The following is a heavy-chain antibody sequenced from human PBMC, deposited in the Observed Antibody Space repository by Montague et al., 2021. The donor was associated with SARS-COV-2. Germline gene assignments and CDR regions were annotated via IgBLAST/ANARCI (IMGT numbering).Heavy chain of an antibody. Sequence: SETLSLTCAVYGGSFSDHYWSWIRQPPGKGLEWIGEINNSGSTNYNPSLKSRVTISVDTSKNQFSLKLHSVTAADTAVYYCARGRIEVSMIVVVLTGASYYMDVWVKGTTVTVSS. D-gene: IGHD3-22*01. CDR1: GGSFSDHY. V-gene: IGHV4-34*01. CDR3: ARGRIEVSMIVVVLTGASYYMDV. CDR2: INNSGST. J-gene: IGHJ6*03.